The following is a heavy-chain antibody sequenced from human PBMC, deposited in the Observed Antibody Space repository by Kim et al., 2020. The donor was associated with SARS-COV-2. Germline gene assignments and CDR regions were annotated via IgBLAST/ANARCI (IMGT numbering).Heavy chain of an antibody. J-gene: IGHJ4*02. D-gene: IGHD3-22*01. Sequence: PSLKSRVTISVDTSKNQFSLKLSSVTAADTAVYYCARRVRDSSGYPYFDYWGQGTLVTVSS. V-gene: IGHV4-39*01. CDR3: ARRVRDSSGYPYFDY.